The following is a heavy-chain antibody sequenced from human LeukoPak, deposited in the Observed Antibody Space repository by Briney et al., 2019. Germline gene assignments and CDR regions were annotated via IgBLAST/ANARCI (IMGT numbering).Heavy chain of an antibody. Sequence: SETLSLTCTVSGASISSYYWSWIRQPPGKGLEWIGYIYYSGSTYYKPSLKSRVTISVDTSKNHFSLKLNSVTAADTAVYYCARDRVGPWGQGTAVTVSS. D-gene: IGHD1-26*01. J-gene: IGHJ6*02. V-gene: IGHV4-59*12. CDR1: GASISSYY. CDR3: ARDRVGP. CDR2: IYYSGST.